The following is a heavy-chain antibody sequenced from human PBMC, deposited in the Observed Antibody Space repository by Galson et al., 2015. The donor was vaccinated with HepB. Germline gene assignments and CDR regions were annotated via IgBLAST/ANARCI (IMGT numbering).Heavy chain of an antibody. CDR3: AKDGSYSTSLDY. CDR2: ISSDGTNK. Sequence: SLRLSCAASGFTFSTYGMHWVRQAPGKGLEWLAVISSDGTNKYYTDSMKGRFTISRDNSKNTLYLQMDSLRAEDTAVYFCAKDGSYSTSLDYWGQRTLVAVSS. V-gene: IGHV3-30*18. J-gene: IGHJ4*02. CDR1: GFTFSTYG. D-gene: IGHD2-2*01.